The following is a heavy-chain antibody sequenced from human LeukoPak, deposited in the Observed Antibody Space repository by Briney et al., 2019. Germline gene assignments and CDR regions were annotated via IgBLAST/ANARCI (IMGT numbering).Heavy chain of an antibody. CDR3: ARGGIAMAGTFDP. D-gene: IGHD6-19*01. J-gene: IGHJ5*02. V-gene: IGHV4-59*01. CDR2: IYYSGST. Sequence: PSETLSLTCTVSGGSISSYYWSWIRQPPGKGLEWIGYIYYSGSTNYNPSLKSRVTISVDTSKNQFSLKLSSVTAADTAVYYCARGGIAMAGTFDPWGQGTLVTVSS. CDR1: GGSISSYY.